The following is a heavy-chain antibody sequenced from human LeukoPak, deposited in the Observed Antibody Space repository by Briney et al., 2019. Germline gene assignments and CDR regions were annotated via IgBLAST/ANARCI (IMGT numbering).Heavy chain of an antibody. CDR2: INPDSGGT. D-gene: IGHD3-10*01. CDR1: GYTFTGYY. V-gene: IGHV1-2*02. J-gene: IGHJ4*02. Sequence: ASVKVSRKASGYTFTGYYMHWVRQAPGQGLEWMGWINPDSGGTNYAQNFHGRVTMTRDTSISTAYMAVSRLRSDDTAVYYCAREYYYGSGNHYNRIDYWGQGTLVTVSS. CDR3: AREYYYGSGNHYNRIDY.